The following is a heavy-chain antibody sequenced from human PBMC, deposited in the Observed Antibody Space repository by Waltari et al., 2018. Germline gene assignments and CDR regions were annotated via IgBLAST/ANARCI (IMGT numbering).Heavy chain of an antibody. V-gene: IGHV3-7*01. J-gene: IGHJ4*02. CDR3: ARRPDWGSDFDY. D-gene: IGHD3-9*01. CDR1: GFTFNTYW. CDR2: IKEDGSKT. Sequence: EVQLVESGGGLVQPGGSLRLSCTASGFTFNTYWMSWVRQAPGKGLEWVANIKEDGSKTYYGDSVKGRFTISRDNAKSSLYLQMNSLRAEDTALYYSARRPDWGSDFDYWGQGILVTVSS.